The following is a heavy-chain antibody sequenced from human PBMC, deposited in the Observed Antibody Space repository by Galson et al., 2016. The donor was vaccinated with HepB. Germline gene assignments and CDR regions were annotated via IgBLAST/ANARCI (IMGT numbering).Heavy chain of an antibody. J-gene: IGHJ4*02. D-gene: IGHD6-13*01. CDR3: ARVRSSWYYFDY. Sequence: LRLSCAASGFTFSSYAMHWVRQTPGKGVEYVSSISSNGDSTYYTDSVKGRFTISRDNSKNTLNLQMSSLRAEDTAVYYCARVRSSWYYFDYWAQGTLVTVSS. CDR1: GFTFSSYA. V-gene: IGHV3-64D*06. CDR2: ISSNGDST.